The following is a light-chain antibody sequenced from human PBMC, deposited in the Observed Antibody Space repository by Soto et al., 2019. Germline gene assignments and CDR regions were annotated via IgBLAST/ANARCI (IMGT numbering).Light chain of an antibody. Sequence: QSVLTQPASVSGSPGQSITISCTGTSSDIGGYNFVSWYQQHPGKAPKLMIYEVTNRPSGISNRFSGSKSGNTASLTISGVQLEDEADYYCSSYRTMTTLVFGGGTKLTVL. CDR1: SSDIGGYNF. V-gene: IGLV2-14*01. J-gene: IGLJ2*01. CDR3: SSYRTMTTLV. CDR2: EVT.